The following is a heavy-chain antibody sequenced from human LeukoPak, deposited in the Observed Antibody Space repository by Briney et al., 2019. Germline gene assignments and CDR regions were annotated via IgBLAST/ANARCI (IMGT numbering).Heavy chain of an antibody. CDR2: INPSGGST. CDR1: GYTFTSYY. V-gene: IGHV1-46*01. J-gene: IGHJ4*02. CDR3: ASWVENYDSSGYLDY. Sequence: GASVKVSCKASGYTFTSYYMHWVRQAPGQGLEWVGIINPSGGSTSYAQKFQGRVAMTRDTSTSTVYMELSSLRSEDTAVYYCASWVENYDSSGYLDYWGQRTLVTVSS. D-gene: IGHD3-22*01.